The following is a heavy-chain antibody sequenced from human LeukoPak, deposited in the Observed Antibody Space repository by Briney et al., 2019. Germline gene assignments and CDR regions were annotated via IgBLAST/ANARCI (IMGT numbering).Heavy chain of an antibody. V-gene: IGHV1-69*06. J-gene: IGHJ6*03. CDR2: IIPIFGTA. Sequence: SVKVSCKASGGTFSSYAISWVRQAPGQGLEWMGRIIPIFGTASYAQKFQGRVTITADKSTSTAYMELSSLRSEDTAVYYCASYYDSSGYYPYYYYYYMDVWGKGTTVTVSS. CDR3: ASYYDSSGYYPYYYYYYMDV. CDR1: GGTFSSYA. D-gene: IGHD3-22*01.